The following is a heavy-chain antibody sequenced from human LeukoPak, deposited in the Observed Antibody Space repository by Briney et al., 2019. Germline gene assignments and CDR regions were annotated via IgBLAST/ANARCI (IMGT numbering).Heavy chain of an antibody. D-gene: IGHD3-22*01. J-gene: IGHJ3*02. CDR3: AKGASHYYDSSGYADAFDI. V-gene: IGHV3-30*18. Sequence: GGSLRLSCAASGFTFSSYGMHWVRQAPGKGLEWVAVISYDGSNKYYADSVKGRFTISRDNSKNTLYLQMNSLRAEDTAVYYCAKGASHYYDSSGYADAFDIWGQGTMVTVSS. CDR2: ISYDGSNK. CDR1: GFTFSSYG.